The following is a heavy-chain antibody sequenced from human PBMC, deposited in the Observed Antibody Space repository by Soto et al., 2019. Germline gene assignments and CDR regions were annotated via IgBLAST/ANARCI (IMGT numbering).Heavy chain of an antibody. J-gene: IGHJ4*02. CDR2: IYSTGTT. CDR3: AKDGRGSGSHYNSFGY. D-gene: IGHD3-10*01. Sequence: VPLVESGGGLIQPGGSQKLSCAASGFTVGNNYMSWVRQAPGKGLEWVSLIYSTGTTKYADSVKGRFTVSRDNAKNTLYLQMNSLRAEDTAVYYCAKDGRGSGSHYNSFGYWGQGTLVTVSS. V-gene: IGHV3-53*01. CDR1: GFTVGNNY.